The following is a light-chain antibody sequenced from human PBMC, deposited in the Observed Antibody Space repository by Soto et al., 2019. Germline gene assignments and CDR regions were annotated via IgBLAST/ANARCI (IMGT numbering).Light chain of an antibody. J-gene: IGKJ5*01. CDR1: HSIALS. Sequence: IQLTQFPFSLSASVGNTVTMSCRASHSIALSFNWYQQKPGKARKLLIYVAFTLESGVPSRFSGSGSGTEFTLTIRSLQPEDFATYYCQQSLRSPNTLRQGTRVEIK. CDR3: QQSLRSPNT. V-gene: IGKV1-39*01. CDR2: VAF.